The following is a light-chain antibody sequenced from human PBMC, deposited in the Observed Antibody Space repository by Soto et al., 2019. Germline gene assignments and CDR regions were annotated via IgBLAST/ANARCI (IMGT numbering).Light chain of an antibody. CDR2: DNN. Sequence: QSVLTQPPSVSAAPGQKVTISCSGSYSNIGNNYVSWYQHFPGTTPKLLIFDNNKRPSGIPDRFSGSKSGTSATLGITGLQTGDEADYYCGTWGSGLRVVFGGGTKLTVL. CDR3: GTWGSGLRVV. V-gene: IGLV1-51*01. J-gene: IGLJ2*01. CDR1: YSNIGNNY.